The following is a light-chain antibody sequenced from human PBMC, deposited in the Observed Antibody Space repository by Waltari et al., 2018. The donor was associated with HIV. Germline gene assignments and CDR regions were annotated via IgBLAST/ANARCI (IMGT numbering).Light chain of an antibody. J-gene: IGLJ2*01. CDR1: SSDDGGYNY. V-gene: IGLV2-8*01. Sequence: QSALTQPPSASGSPGQSVTISCTGTSSDDGGYNYVSWYQQHPGKAPNLMIYEVSKRPSGVPVLFSDAKSGNTASLTVSGRQAEDEAEYYCSSYAGSNDVIFGGGTKLTVL. CDR3: SSYAGSNDVI. CDR2: EVS.